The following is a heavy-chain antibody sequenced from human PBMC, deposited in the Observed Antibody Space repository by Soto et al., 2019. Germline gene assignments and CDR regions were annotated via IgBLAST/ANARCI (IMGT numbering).Heavy chain of an antibody. CDR2: ISGSSSYI. V-gene: IGHV3-21*01. D-gene: IGHD6-6*01. CDR1: GFTFSSYS. CDR3: AGDLAARRSYYYGMDV. Sequence: GSLRLSCAASGFTFSSYSMNWVRQAPGKGLEWVSSISGSSSYIYYADSVKGRFTISRDNAKNSLYLQMNSLRAEDTAVYYCAGDLAARRSYYYGMDVWGQGTTVTVSS. J-gene: IGHJ6*02.